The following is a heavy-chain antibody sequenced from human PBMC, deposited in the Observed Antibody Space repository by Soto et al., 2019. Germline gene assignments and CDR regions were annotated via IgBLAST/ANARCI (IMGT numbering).Heavy chain of an antibody. Sequence: PGGSLRLSCAASGFTFSSYAMSWVRQAPGKGLEWVSAISDSAGSTYYADSVKGRFSISRDNSKNTLYLQMNSLRAEDTAVYYCAKVFNYYYYGMDVWGQGTTVTVS. CDR2: ISDSAGST. D-gene: IGHD3-10*02. CDR1: GFTFSSYA. J-gene: IGHJ6*02. CDR3: AKVFNYYYYGMDV. V-gene: IGHV3-23*01.